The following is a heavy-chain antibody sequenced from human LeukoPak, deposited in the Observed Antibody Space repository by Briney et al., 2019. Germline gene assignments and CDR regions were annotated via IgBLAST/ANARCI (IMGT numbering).Heavy chain of an antibody. D-gene: IGHD3-22*01. J-gene: IGHJ4*02. CDR3: AKETTMIVGGQYFDY. Sequence: GGSLRLSCATSGFTFDDYTIHWVRHAPGKGLEWVSLITWDGARTYYADSVKGRFTISRDNSKNSLYLQMHSLRTEDTALYFCAKETTMIVGGQYFDYWGQGTLVTVSS. CDR2: ITWDGART. CDR1: GFTFDDYT. V-gene: IGHV3-43*01.